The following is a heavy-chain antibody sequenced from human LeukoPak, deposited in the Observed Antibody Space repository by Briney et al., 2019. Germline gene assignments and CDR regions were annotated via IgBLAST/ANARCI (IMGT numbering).Heavy chain of an antibody. CDR3: ARRADSSGYYSNNPLYYFDY. CDR2: IYPGDSDT. Sequence: GESLKISCKGSGYSFTSYWIGWVRQMPGKGLEWMGIIYPGDSDTRHSPSFQGQVTISADKSISTAYLQRSSLKASDTAMYYCARRADSSGYYSNNPLYYFDYWGQGTLVTVSS. J-gene: IGHJ4*02. D-gene: IGHD3-22*01. V-gene: IGHV5-51*01. CDR1: GYSFTSYW.